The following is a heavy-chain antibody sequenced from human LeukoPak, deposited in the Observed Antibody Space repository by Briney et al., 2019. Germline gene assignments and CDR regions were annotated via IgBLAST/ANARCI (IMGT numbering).Heavy chain of an antibody. V-gene: IGHV1-69*06. CDR1: GGSFRNSA. J-gene: IGHJ4*02. Sequence: SVKVSCKASGGSFRNSAISWIRQAPGQGLEWVGGIIPLFGASKYSQKFQGRVTITADKSTSTAYMELSSLRSEDTAVYYCARLPAYGDCGGDCHLDYWGQGTLVTVSS. CDR2: IIPLFGAS. D-gene: IGHD2-21*02. CDR3: ARLPAYGDCGGDCHLDY.